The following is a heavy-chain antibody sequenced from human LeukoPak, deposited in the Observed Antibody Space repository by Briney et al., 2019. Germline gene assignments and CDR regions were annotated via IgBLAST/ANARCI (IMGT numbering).Heavy chain of an antibody. CDR3: ARETLKYSSSGFDY. CDR2: IYYSGST. CDR1: GGSISSYY. D-gene: IGHD6-13*01. Sequence: PSETLSLTCTVSGGSISSYYWSWIRQPPGKGLEWIGYIYYSGSTNYNPSLKSRVTISVDRSKNQFSLKLSSVTAADTAVYYCARETLKYSSSGFDYWGQGTLVTVSS. V-gene: IGHV4-59*12. J-gene: IGHJ4*02.